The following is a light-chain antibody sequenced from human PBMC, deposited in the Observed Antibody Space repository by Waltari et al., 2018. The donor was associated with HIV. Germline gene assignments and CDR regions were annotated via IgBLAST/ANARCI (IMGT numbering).Light chain of an antibody. CDR1: SSNIGSGYE. J-gene: IGLJ3*02. CDR2: ANT. V-gene: IGLV1-40*01. CDR3: QSYDSSLSGWV. Sequence: QSVLTQPPSVSGAPGQRVTISCSGGSSNIGSGYEVHWYQQFPGTAPKVLIYANTNRPPGVPDRFSGSKSGYSASLVITGLQAEDDADYYCQSYDSSLSGWVFGGGTKLTVL.